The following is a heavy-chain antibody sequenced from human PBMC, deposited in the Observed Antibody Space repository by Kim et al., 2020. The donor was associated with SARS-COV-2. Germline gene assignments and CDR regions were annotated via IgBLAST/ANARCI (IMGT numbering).Heavy chain of an antibody. V-gene: IGHV4-39*01. CDR3: ARHPHARYSGYDTSGFDY. Sequence: SETLSLTCTVSGGSLSSSSYYWGWIRQPPGKGLEWIGSMCYSGSTYYNPSLKSRVTLSVDTSKGQLSLNLSSMTAADTAVYYCARHPHARYSGYDTSGFDYWGQGTLVTVSS. J-gene: IGHJ4*02. CDR1: GGSLSSSSYY. D-gene: IGHD5-12*01. CDR2: MCYSGST.